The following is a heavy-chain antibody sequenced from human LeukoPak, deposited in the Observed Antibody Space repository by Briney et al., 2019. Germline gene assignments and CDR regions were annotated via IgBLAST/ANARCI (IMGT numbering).Heavy chain of an antibody. J-gene: IGHJ3*02. CDR3: ANDQGQLERPDAFDI. CDR1: GFTFSSYG. CDR2: IRYDGSNK. D-gene: IGHD1-1*01. Sequence: GGSLRLSCAASGFTFSSYGMHWVRQAPGKGLEWVAFIRYDGSNKYYADSVKGRFTISRDNSKNTLYLQMNSLRAEDTAVYYCANDQGQLERPDAFDIWGQGTMVTVSS. V-gene: IGHV3-30*02.